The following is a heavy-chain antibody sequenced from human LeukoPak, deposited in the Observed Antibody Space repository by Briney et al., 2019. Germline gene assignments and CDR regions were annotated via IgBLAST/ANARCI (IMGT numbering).Heavy chain of an antibody. V-gene: IGHV3-23*01. CDR2: ISGSGGST. D-gene: IGHD2-2*01. J-gene: IGHJ4*02. CDR1: GFTFSSYA. Sequence: PGGSLRLSCAASGFTFSSYAMSWVRQAPGKGLEWVSAISGSGGSTYYADSVKGRFTISRDNSKNTLYLQMNSLRAEDTAVYYCAKVTSDGYCSSTSCQSAVDYWAREPWSPSPQ. CDR3: AKVTSDGYCSSTSCQSAVDY.